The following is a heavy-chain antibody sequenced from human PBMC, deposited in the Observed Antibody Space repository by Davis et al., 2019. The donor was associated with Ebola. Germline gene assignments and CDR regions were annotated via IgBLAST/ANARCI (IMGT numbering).Heavy chain of an antibody. J-gene: IGHJ1*01. D-gene: IGHD5-12*01. CDR1: GYTFTTYA. CDR2: INTNTGNP. CDR3: ARDSVGEVVAKIRYFQH. V-gene: IGHV7-4-1*02. Sequence: AASVKVSCKASGYTFTTYAMNWVRQAPGQGLEWMGWINTNTGNPTYAQGFTGRFVFSLDTSVSTAYLQISSLRAEDTAVYYCARDSVGEVVAKIRYFQHWGQGTLVTVSS.